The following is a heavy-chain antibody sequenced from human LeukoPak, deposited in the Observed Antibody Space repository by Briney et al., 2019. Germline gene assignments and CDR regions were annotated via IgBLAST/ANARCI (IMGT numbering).Heavy chain of an antibody. CDR3: ASSVVVPAVNTFDI. CDR2: IYYSGST. CDR1: GGSISSYY. V-gene: IGHV4-59*01. J-gene: IGHJ3*02. Sequence: SETLSLTCTVSGGSISSYYWSWIRQPPGKGLEWIGYIYYSGSTNYNPSLKSRVTISVDTSKNQFSLKLSSVTAADTAVYYCASSVVVPAVNTFDIWGQGTMVTVSS. D-gene: IGHD2-2*01.